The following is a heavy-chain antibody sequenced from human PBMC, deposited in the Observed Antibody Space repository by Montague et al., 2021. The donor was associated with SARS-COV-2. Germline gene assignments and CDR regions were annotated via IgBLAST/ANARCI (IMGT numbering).Heavy chain of an antibody. D-gene: IGHD1-1*01. CDR1: GDTVSSNSAT. Sequence: CAISGDTVSSNSATWNWVRQSPSRGLEWLGRTYYRSMWYNDYAVSVRGRVTINPDTSKNQFSLQLNSVTPEDTAIYYCTSGREGNYNVMDVWGQGTTVIVSS. J-gene: IGHJ6*02. V-gene: IGHV6-1*01. CDR3: TSGREGNYNVMDV. CDR2: TYYRSMWYN.